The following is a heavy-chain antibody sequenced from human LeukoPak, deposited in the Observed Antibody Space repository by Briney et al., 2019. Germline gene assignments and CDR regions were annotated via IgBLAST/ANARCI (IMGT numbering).Heavy chain of an antibody. Sequence: KPGGSLRLSCAASGFTFSSYTMNWVRQAPGKGLEWVSSIRSSSSYMYYADSVKGRFTISRDNAKNSLYLQMNSLRAEDTAVYYCARDNRYCSSTSCYYFDYWGQGTLVTVSS. V-gene: IGHV3-21*01. D-gene: IGHD2-2*01. J-gene: IGHJ4*02. CDR2: IRSSSSYM. CDR3: ARDNRYCSSTSCYYFDY. CDR1: GFTFSSYT.